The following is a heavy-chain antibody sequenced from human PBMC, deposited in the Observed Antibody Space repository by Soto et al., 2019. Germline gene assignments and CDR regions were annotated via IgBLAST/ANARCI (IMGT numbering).Heavy chain of an antibody. V-gene: IGHV3-23*01. Sequence: PGGSLRLSCVASGFTFSTYTMSWVRQAPGKGLEWVSVISGSGGSLRDPSYADSVQGRFSISRDNPKNTLYLQMNSLRGEDTAMYYCAKARCTTANCYLPDYWGQGTLVTVSS. J-gene: IGHJ4*02. D-gene: IGHD2-8*01. CDR1: GFTFSTYT. CDR2: ISGSGGSLRDP. CDR3: AKARCTTANCYLPDY.